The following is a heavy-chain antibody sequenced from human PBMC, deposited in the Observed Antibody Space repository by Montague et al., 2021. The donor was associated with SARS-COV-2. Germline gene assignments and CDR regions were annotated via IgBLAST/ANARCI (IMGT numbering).Heavy chain of an antibody. J-gene: IGHJ6*02. CDR3: ARDRRIVGALYYYYGMDV. CDR2: LYIGGST. CDR1: GFTASSNY. Sequence: SLRLSCEASGFTASSNYMSWVRQAPGQGLEWFPVLYIGGSTYYAXSVKGRFTISRDNSKNTLYLQMNSLRAEDTAVYYCARDRRIVGALYYYYGMDVWGQGPTVTVSS. D-gene: IGHD1-26*01. V-gene: IGHV3-53*01.